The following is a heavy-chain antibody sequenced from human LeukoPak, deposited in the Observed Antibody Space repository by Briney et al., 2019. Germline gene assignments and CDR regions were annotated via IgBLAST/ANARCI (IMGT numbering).Heavy chain of an antibody. D-gene: IGHD6-19*01. CDR2: INEGSNNI. CDR1: GFTFSTYS. Sequence: GGSLRLSCAASGFTFSTYSMNWVRQAPGKGLEWISYINEGSNNIFYADSVKGRFTISRDNAKNSLHLQMNSLRVDDTAVYYCARGRPLLYSSGWSSDYWGQGALVTVSS. J-gene: IGHJ4*02. CDR3: ARGRPLLYSSGWSSDY. V-gene: IGHV3-48*01.